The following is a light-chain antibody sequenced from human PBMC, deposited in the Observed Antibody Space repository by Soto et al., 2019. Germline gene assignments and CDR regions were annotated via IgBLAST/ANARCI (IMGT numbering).Light chain of an antibody. Sequence: EIVLTQSPGTLSLSPGERATLSCRASQSVSSSYLAWYQQKPGQAPRLLIYGASSRATGIPDRFSGSGSGTDFTLTISRLEPEDFAVYYCQQYHLWPWTFGQGTKVDIK. CDR3: QQYHLWPWT. CDR1: QSVSSSY. J-gene: IGKJ1*01. V-gene: IGKV3-20*01. CDR2: GAS.